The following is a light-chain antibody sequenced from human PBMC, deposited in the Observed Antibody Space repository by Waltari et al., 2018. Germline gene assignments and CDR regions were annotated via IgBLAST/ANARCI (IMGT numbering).Light chain of an antibody. CDR2: GAS. CDR1: QSISRS. J-gene: IGKJ1*01. V-gene: IGKV3-20*01. CDR3: QHYVRLPAT. Sequence: EIMLTQSPCTLSFSPGERATLSCSASQSISRSLAWYQHKPGQAPRLLIYGASSRATGIPDRFSGSGSGTDFSLTISRLQPEDFAVYYCQHYVRLPATFGQGTKVDIK.